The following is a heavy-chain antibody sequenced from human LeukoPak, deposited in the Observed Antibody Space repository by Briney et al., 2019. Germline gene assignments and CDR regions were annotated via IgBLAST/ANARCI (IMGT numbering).Heavy chain of an antibody. V-gene: IGHV1-2*02. J-gene: IGHJ4*02. D-gene: IGHD3-9*01. CDR3: ARDLTGRSDY. Sequence: ASVRVSCKASGYTFTDYYMHWVRQAPGQGLEWMGWTNPNSGGTNYAQSFQGRVTMTRDTSISTAYMELSRLRSDDTAVYYCARDLTGRSDYWGQGTLVTVSS. CDR2: TNPNSGGT. CDR1: GYTFTDYY.